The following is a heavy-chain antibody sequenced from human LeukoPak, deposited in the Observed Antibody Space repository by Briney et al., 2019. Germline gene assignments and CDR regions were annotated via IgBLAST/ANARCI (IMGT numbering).Heavy chain of an antibody. CDR3: AREYYDFWSGYSN. CDR1: GFTFSRYA. V-gene: IGHV3-48*01. D-gene: IGHD3-3*01. J-gene: IGHJ4*02. CDR2: IDSSSSAI. Sequence: GGSLRLSCAASGFTFSRYAMNWVRRAPGKGLEWISYIDSSSSAIYYADSVKGRFTVSRDNAKNSMYLQMNSLRAEDTAVYYCAREYYDFWSGYSNWGQGTLVTVSS.